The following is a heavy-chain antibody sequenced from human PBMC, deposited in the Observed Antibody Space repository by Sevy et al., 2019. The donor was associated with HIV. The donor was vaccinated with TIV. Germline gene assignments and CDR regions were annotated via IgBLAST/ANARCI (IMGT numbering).Heavy chain of an antibody. V-gene: IGHV3-7*01. J-gene: IGHJ4*02. CDR1: GFTFSDSW. Sequence: GGSLRLSCAASGFTFSDSWMHWVRQAPGKGLEWVANINKDGNEKYYVDSVKGRFTISRDNAKNSLYLQMNSLRDDDTAVYYCATFSVGYWGQGTLVTVSS. CDR3: ATFSVGY. D-gene: IGHD3-3*01. CDR2: INKDGNEK.